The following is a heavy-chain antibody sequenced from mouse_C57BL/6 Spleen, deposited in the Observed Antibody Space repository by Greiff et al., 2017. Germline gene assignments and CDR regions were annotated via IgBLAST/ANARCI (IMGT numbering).Heavy chain of an antibody. CDR3: ARGSVDYYGSSYGDY. CDR1: GYTFTSYT. Sequence: VQLQASGAELARPGASVKMSCKASGYTFTSYTMHWVKQRPGQGLEWIGYINPSRGYTKYNQKFKDKATLTADKSSSTAYIQRSSLTSEDSAVYYCARGSVDYYGSSYGDYWGQGTTLTVSS. V-gene: IGHV1-4*01. CDR2: INPSRGYT. D-gene: IGHD1-1*01. J-gene: IGHJ2*01.